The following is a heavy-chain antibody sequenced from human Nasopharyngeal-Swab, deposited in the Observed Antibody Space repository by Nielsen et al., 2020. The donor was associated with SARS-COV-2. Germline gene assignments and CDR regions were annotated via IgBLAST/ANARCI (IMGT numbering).Heavy chain of an antibody. V-gene: IGHV1-18*01. CDR1: GYTFTSYG. D-gene: IGHD6-13*01. CDR2: ISAYNGNT. CDR3: ARGRYSSSRGYWFDP. Sequence: ASVKVSCKASGYTFTSYGISWVRQAPGQGLEWMGWISAYNGNTNYAQKLQGRVTMTTDTSTSTAYMELSSLRSEDTAVYYCARGRYSSSRGYWFDPWGQGTLVTVSS. J-gene: IGHJ5*02.